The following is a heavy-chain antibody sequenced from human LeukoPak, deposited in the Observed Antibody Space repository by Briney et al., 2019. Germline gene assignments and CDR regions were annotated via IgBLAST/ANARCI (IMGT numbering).Heavy chain of an antibody. CDR2: MNQDGSEI. CDR3: ARARGGSTDAFDI. V-gene: IGHV3-7*01. Sequence: GGSLRLSCAASGFTFSTSWMTWIRQAPGKGLEWVASMNQDGSEIHYVDSVKGRFTISRDNAKNSLYLQMNSLRAEDTAVYYCARARGGSTDAFDIWGQGTMVTVSS. CDR1: GFTFSTSW. D-gene: IGHD3-16*01. J-gene: IGHJ3*02.